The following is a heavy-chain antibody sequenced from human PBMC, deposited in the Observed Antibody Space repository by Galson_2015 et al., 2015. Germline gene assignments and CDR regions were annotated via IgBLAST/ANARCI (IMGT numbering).Heavy chain of an antibody. CDR3: ARGATYCSGGSCYPDY. Sequence: SVKVSCKASGGTFSSYAISWVRQAPGQGLEWMGGIIPIFGTANYAQKFQGRVTITADESTSTAYMELSSLRSEDTAVYYCARGATYCSGGSCYPDYWGQGTLVTVSS. J-gene: IGHJ4*02. CDR2: IIPIFGTA. CDR1: GGTFSSYA. D-gene: IGHD2-15*01. V-gene: IGHV1-69*13.